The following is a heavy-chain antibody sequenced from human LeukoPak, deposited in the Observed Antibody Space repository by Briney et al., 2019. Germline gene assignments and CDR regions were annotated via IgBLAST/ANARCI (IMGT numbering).Heavy chain of an antibody. J-gene: IGHJ3*02. Sequence: SETLSLTCAVYGGSFSGYYWSWIRQPPGKGLEWLGEINHSGSTNYNPSLKSRVTISVDTSKNQFSLKLSSVTAADTAVYYCARDKYSSSWYSGAFDIWGQGTMVTVSS. CDR3: ARDKYSSSWYSGAFDI. CDR2: INHSGST. CDR1: GGSFSGYY. D-gene: IGHD6-13*01. V-gene: IGHV4-34*01.